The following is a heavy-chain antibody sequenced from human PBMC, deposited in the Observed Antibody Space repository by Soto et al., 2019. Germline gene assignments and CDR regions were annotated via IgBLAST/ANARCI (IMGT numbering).Heavy chain of an antibody. CDR3: ARGRYGSGRQDYYYYGMDV. J-gene: IGHJ6*02. V-gene: IGHV1-8*02. CDR2: MNPNSGNT. Sequence: SSVKVSCKASGYRFTGYGLHWVRQAPGQGLQWMGWMNPNSGNTGYAQKFQGRVTMTRNTSISTAYMELSSLRSEDTAVYYCARGRYGSGRQDYYYYGMDVWGQGTTVTVSS. D-gene: IGHD3-10*01. CDR1: GYRFTGYG.